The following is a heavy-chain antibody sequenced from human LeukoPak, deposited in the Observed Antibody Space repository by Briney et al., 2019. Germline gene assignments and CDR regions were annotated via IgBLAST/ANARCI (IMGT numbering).Heavy chain of an antibody. V-gene: IGHV1-18*01. D-gene: IGHD6-6*01. CDR3: ARESEYSRSVVMEY. CDR2: ISAYNGNT. Sequence: ASVNVSCKASVYTFTTYGISWVRQAPGQGLEWMGWISAYNGNTNYAQKVQGRVTMTRDTSTSTAYMELRSLTSDDTAVYYCARESEYSRSVVMEYWGQGTLVTVSS. J-gene: IGHJ4*02. CDR1: VYTFTTYG.